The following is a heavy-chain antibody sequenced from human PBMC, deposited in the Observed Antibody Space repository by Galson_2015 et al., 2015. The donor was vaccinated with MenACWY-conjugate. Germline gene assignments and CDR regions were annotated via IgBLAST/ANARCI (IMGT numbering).Heavy chain of an antibody. D-gene: IGHD3-22*01. V-gene: IGHV3-21*01. CDR3: ARDGHYYDSSGYYYGY. Sequence: SLRLSCAASGFTFSSYSMNWVRQAPGKGLEWVSSISSSSSYIYYADSVKGRFTISRDNAKNSLYLQMNSLRAEDTAVYYCARDGHYYDSSGYYYGYWGQGTLVTVSS. CDR1: GFTFSSYS. CDR2: ISSSSSYI. J-gene: IGHJ4*02.